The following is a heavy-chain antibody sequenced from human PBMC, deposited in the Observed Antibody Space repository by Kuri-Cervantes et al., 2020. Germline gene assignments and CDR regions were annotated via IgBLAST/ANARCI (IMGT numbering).Heavy chain of an antibody. Sequence: GSLRLSCTVSGGSISSSGYCWGWIRQPPGKGLEWIGEINHSGSTNYNPSLKSRVTISVDTSKNQFSLKLSSVTAADTAVYYCARRGSTTVDYWGQGTLVTVSS. D-gene: IGHD4-17*01. CDR1: GGSISSSGYC. J-gene: IGHJ4*02. CDR2: INHSGST. V-gene: IGHV4-39*07. CDR3: ARRGSTTVDY.